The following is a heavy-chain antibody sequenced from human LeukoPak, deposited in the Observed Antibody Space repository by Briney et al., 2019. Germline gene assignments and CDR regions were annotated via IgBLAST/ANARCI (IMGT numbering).Heavy chain of an antibody. V-gene: IGHV1-2*02. Sequence: ASVKVSCKASGYTFTSYYMHWVRQAPGQGLEWMGWINPNSGGTNYAQKFQGRVTMTRDTSISTAYMELSRLRSDDTAVYYCARVVYSSSSFDFQHWGQGTLVTVSS. CDR2: INPNSGGT. CDR1: GYTFTSYY. D-gene: IGHD6-6*01. CDR3: ARVVYSSSSFDFQH. J-gene: IGHJ1*01.